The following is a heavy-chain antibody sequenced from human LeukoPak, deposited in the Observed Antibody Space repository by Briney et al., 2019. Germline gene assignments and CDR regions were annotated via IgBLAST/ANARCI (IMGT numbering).Heavy chain of an antibody. CDR3: ARGRRDYGDFPY. D-gene: IGHD4-17*01. J-gene: IGHJ4*02. CDR1: GFTVSGNY. CDR2: IYSGGDT. V-gene: IGHV3-53*01. Sequence: GGSLRLSCAASGFTVSGNYMSWVRQAPGKGREWVSVIYSGGDTYSADSVKGRFTTSRDNSKNTLYLQMNSLRAEDTAVYYCARGRRDYGDFPYWGQGTLVTVSS.